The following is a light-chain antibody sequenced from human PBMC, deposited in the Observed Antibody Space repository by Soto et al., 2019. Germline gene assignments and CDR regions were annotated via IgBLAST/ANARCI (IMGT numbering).Light chain of an antibody. CDR2: WAS. Sequence: DIVMTQSPDSLAVSLGERATINCKSSQSVLYSSNNKDYLAWYQQKPGQPPKLLIYWASTRESGVPDRFSGSGSGTDFTLTINSLQAEDVAVYYCQHYYTTPITFGPGTKVDIK. CDR3: QHYYTTPIT. CDR1: QSVLYSSNNKDY. J-gene: IGKJ3*01. V-gene: IGKV4-1*01.